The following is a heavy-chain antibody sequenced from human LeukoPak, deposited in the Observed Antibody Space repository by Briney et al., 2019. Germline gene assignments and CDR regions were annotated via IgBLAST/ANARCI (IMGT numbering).Heavy chain of an antibody. Sequence: GGSLRLSCAASGFTFSSYSMNWVRQAPGKGLEWVSAIGTAGDTYYPGSVKGRFTISRENAKNSLYLQMNSLRAGDTAVYYCARGHGDYAFDIWGQGTMVTVSS. J-gene: IGHJ3*02. V-gene: IGHV3-13*01. CDR2: IGTAGDT. CDR3: ARGHGDYAFDI. CDR1: GFTFSSYS. D-gene: IGHD4-17*01.